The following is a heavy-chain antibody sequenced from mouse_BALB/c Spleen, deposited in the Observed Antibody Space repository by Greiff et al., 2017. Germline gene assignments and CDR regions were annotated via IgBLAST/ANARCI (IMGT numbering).Heavy chain of an antibody. V-gene: IGHV5-17*02. Sequence: EVKLQESGGGLVQPGGSRKLSCAASGFTFSSFGMHWVRQAPEKGLEWVAYISSGSSTIYYADTVKGRFTISRDNPKNTLFLQMTSLRSEDTAMYYCARWLLDYAMDYWGQGTSVTVSS. CDR1: GFTFSSFG. CDR3: ARWLLDYAMDY. D-gene: IGHD2-3*01. CDR2: ISSGSSTI. J-gene: IGHJ4*01.